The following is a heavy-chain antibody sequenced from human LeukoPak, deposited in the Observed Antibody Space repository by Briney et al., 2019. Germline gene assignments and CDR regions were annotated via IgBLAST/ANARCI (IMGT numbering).Heavy chain of an antibody. J-gene: IGHJ3*02. CDR1: GGSISSYY. V-gene: IGHV4-4*07. D-gene: IGHD6-19*01. Sequence: PSETLSLTCTVSGGSISSYYWSWIRQPAGKGLEWIGRIYTSGSTNYNPSLKSRVTMSVDTSKNQFSLRLTSVTAADTAVYYCARFSSSGWSIHAFDIWGQGTMVTVSS. CDR3: ARFSSSGWSIHAFDI. CDR2: IYTSGST.